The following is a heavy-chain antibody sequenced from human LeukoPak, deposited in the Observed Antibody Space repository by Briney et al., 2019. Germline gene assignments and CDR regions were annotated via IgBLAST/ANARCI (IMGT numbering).Heavy chain of an antibody. Sequence: PGGSLRLSCAASGFTFSSYAMSWVRQAPGKGLEWVSAISGSGGSTYYADSVKGRFTISRDNSKNTLYLQMNSLRAEDTAVYYCAKGLGSGSYSWGFDYWGQGTLVTVSS. CDR3: AKGLGSGSYSWGFDY. J-gene: IGHJ4*02. CDR1: GFTFSSYA. D-gene: IGHD3-10*01. V-gene: IGHV3-23*01. CDR2: ISGSGGST.